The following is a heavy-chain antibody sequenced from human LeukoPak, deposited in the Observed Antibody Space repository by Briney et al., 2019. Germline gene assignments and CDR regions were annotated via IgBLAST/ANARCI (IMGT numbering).Heavy chain of an antibody. Sequence: NHGASMKISSTGSGYSFTSYWIGCVRQLPGKRLGWMGVIYPGDSETRFSPSFQGQVTISADKSISTAYLQWNSLKASDTAMYYCATIREYQLLEEAFDIWGQGTMVTVSS. V-gene: IGHV5-51*01. J-gene: IGHJ3*02. CDR2: IYPGDSET. CDR3: ATIREYQLLEEAFDI. D-gene: IGHD2-2*01. CDR1: GYSFTSYW.